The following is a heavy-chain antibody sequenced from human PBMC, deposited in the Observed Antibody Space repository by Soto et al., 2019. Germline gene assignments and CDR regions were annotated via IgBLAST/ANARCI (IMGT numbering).Heavy chain of an antibody. V-gene: IGHV3-23*01. Sequence: VQLLESGGGLVQPGGSLRLSCAASGFTFSSYAMSWVRQAPGKGLEWVSAISGSGGSTYYADSVKGRFTISRDNSKHTLYLQMNSLRAEYTAVYYCARLGYSSSSFGMDVWGQGTTVTVSS. CDR3: ARLGYSSSSFGMDV. J-gene: IGHJ6*02. D-gene: IGHD6-13*01. CDR2: ISGSGGST. CDR1: GFTFSSYA.